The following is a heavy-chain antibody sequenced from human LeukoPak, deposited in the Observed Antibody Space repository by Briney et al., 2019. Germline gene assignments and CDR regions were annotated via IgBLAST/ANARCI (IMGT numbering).Heavy chain of an antibody. D-gene: IGHD3/OR15-3a*01. Sequence: GGSLRLSCAASGFTVSSNYMSWVRQAPGKGLEWVSVIYSGGSTYYADSVKGRFTISRDNSKNTLYLQMNSLRAEDTAVYYCARVEDSYYFDNWGQGTLVTVSS. CDR2: IYSGGST. J-gene: IGHJ4*02. V-gene: IGHV3-66*01. CDR1: GFTVSSNY. CDR3: ARVEDSYYFDN.